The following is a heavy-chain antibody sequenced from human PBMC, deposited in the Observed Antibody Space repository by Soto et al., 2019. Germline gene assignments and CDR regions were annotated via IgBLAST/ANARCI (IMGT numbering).Heavy chain of an antibody. J-gene: IGHJ5*02. D-gene: IGHD6-19*01. Sequence: WASVKVSCKASGYTFTGYYMHWVRQAPGQGLEWMGWINSNSGGTNYAQKFQGRVTMTRDTSISTDYMELSRLRSDDTAVYYCARAYIGQWLVYNWFDPWGQGTLVTVSS. CDR3: ARAYIGQWLVYNWFDP. CDR1: GYTFTGYY. CDR2: INSNSGGT. V-gene: IGHV1-2*02.